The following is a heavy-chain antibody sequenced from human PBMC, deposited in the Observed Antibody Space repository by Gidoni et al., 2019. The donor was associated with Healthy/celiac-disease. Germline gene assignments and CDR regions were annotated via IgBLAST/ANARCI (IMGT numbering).Heavy chain of an antibody. V-gene: IGHV4-61*01. J-gene: IGHJ4*02. CDR3: ARDSGSYGGVDY. D-gene: IGHD1-26*01. Sequence: QVQLQESGPGLVKPSETLSLTCPVSGCSVSSGSYYWSWIRQPPGKGLDWIWYIYYSGSTNYNPAIKSRVTISVDTSKNQFSLKLSSVTAADTAVYYCARDSGSYGGVDYWGQGTLVTVSS. CDR1: GCSVSSGSYY. CDR2: IYYSGST.